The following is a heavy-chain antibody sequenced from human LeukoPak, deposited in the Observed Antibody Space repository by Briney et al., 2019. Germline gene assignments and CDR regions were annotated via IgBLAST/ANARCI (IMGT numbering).Heavy chain of an antibody. V-gene: IGHV1-24*01. Sequence: ASVKVSCKVSGYTLTELSMHWVRQAPGKGLEWMGGFDPEDGETIYAQKFQGRVTITRDTSAGTAYMELSSLRSEDTAVYYCARDYYDSSGYYYAITGAFDIWGQGTMATVSS. CDR2: FDPEDGET. J-gene: IGHJ3*02. CDR1: GYTLTELS. CDR3: ARDYYDSSGYYYAITGAFDI. D-gene: IGHD3-22*01.